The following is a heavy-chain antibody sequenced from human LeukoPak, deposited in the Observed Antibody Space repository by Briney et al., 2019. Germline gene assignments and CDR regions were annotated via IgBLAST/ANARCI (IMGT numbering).Heavy chain of an antibody. CDR1: GFTFSSYA. J-gene: IGHJ4*02. CDR2: ISGSGGST. CDR3: AKVDTAMDEFDY. Sequence: GGSLRLSCAASGFTFSSYAMSWVRQAPGKGLEWVSAISGSGGSTYYADSVKGRFTISRNNSKNTLYLQMNSLRAEDTAVYYCAKVDTAMDEFDYWGQGTLVTVSS. D-gene: IGHD5-18*01. V-gene: IGHV3-23*01.